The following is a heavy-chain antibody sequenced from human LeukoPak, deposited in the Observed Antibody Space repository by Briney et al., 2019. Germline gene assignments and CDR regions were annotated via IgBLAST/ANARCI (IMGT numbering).Heavy chain of an antibody. Sequence: GGSLRLSCAASGFTFSSYSMNWVRQAPGKGLEWVSSISSSSSYIYYADSVKGRFTISRDNAKNSPYLQMNSLRAEDTAVYYCARVKLSEWIQLWLLDYWGQGTLVTVSS. D-gene: IGHD5-18*01. V-gene: IGHV3-21*01. CDR2: ISSSSSYI. CDR3: ARVKLSEWIQLWLLDY. CDR1: GFTFSSYS. J-gene: IGHJ4*02.